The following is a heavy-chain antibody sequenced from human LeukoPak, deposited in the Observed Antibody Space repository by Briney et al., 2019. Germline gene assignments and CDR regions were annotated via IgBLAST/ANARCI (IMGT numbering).Heavy chain of an antibody. Sequence: ASVKVSCKASGYTFTSYYMHWVRQAPGQGLEWMGIINPSGGSTSYAQKFQGRVTMTRDTSTSTVYMELSSLRPEDTAVYYCARQDQKIPSFDPWGQGTLVTVSS. D-gene: IGHD2-2*02. J-gene: IGHJ5*02. V-gene: IGHV1-46*01. CDR1: GYTFTSYY. CDR2: INPSGGST. CDR3: ARQDQKIPSFDP.